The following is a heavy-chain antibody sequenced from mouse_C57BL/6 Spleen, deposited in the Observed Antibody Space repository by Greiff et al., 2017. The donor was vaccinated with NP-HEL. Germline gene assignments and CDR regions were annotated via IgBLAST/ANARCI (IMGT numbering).Heavy chain of an antibody. CDR3: ASPITTVVAPFAY. CDR2: IISGSSTI. CDR1: GSTFSDYG. V-gene: IGHV5-17*01. D-gene: IGHD1-1*01. J-gene: IGHJ3*01. Sequence: DVQLVESGGGLVKPGGSLKLSCAAPGSTFSDYGMHWFRQAPEKGLEWVAYIISGSSTINYADTVKGRFTISRANAKNTLFLQMTSLRSEDTAMYYCASPITTVVAPFAYWGQGTLVTVSA.